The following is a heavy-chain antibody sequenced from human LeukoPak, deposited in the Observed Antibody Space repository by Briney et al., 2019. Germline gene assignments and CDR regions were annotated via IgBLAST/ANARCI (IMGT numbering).Heavy chain of an antibody. V-gene: IGHV1-69*13. CDR2: IIPIFGTA. D-gene: IGHD5-24*01. J-gene: IGHJ4*02. Sequence: ASVKVSCKASGYTFTSYGISWVRQAPGQGLEWMGGIIPIFGTANYAQKFQGRVTITADESTSTAYMEQSSLRSEDTAVYYCARGPPRSYNFDYWGQGTLVTVSS. CDR3: ARGPPRSYNFDY. CDR1: GYTFTSYG.